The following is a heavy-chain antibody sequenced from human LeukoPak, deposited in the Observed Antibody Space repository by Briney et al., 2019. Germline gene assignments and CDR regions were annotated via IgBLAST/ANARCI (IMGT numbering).Heavy chain of an antibody. Sequence: PGGSLRLSCAASGFTFGSYWMSWVRQAPGRGLEWVANIKQDGSEKYYVDSVKGRFTISKDNARNSLYLQMNSLRAEDTAVYYCARAFYYGSGLIDYWGQGTLVTVSS. D-gene: IGHD3-10*01. CDR1: GFTFGSYW. CDR2: IKQDGSEK. V-gene: IGHV3-7*01. J-gene: IGHJ4*02. CDR3: ARAFYYGSGLIDY.